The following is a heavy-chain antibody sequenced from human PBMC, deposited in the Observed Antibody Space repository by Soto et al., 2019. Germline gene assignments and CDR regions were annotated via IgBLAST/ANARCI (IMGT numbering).Heavy chain of an antibody. V-gene: IGHV1-2*02. D-gene: IGHD2-15*01. Sequence: QVQLVQSGAEVKKPGASVKVSCKASGYTFTGYYMHWVRQAPGQGLEWMGWINPNSGGTNYAQKFQGRVTMTRDTSISTAYMELSRLRSDDTAVYYCARAAAGHCSGGSCYRYFQHWGQGTLVTVSS. CDR3: ARAAAGHCSGGSCYRYFQH. CDR1: GYTFTGYY. CDR2: INPNSGGT. J-gene: IGHJ1*01.